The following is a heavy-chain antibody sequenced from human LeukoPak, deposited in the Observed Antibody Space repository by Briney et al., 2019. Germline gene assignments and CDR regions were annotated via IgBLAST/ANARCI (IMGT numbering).Heavy chain of an antibody. CDR3: ARDLPSYDYVWGSSRHDAFDI. J-gene: IGHJ3*02. D-gene: IGHD3-16*02. CDR2: IYSGGST. V-gene: IGHV3-53*01. Sequence: GGSLRLSCAASGFTVSSNYMSWVRQAPGKGLEWVSVIYSGGSTYYADSAKGRFTISRDNSKNTLYLQMNSLRAEDTAVYYCARDLPSYDYVWGSSRHDAFDIWGQGTMVTVSS. CDR1: GFTVSSNY.